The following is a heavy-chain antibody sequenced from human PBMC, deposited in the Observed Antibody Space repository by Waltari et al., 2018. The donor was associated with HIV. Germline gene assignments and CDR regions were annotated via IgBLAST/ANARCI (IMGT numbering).Heavy chain of an antibody. CDR1: GYSIERGYY. CDR2: SLHSGNT. CDR3: ASGSRRGHSHGIDY. J-gene: IGHJ4*02. V-gene: IGHV4-38-2*01. Sequence: QVQLQESGPGLVKPSETLSLTCSVSGYSIERGYYWGWIRQHPGKALEWIGSSLHSGNTYYNPSLKSRLTISLDTSKNQVSLKLSSVTAADTAVYYCASGSRRGHSHGIDYWGQGTLVTVSS. D-gene: IGHD5-18*01.